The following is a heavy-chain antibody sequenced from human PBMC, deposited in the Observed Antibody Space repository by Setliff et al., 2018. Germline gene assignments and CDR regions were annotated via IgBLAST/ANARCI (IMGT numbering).Heavy chain of an antibody. J-gene: IGHJ4*02. CDR3: ARDGGEY. D-gene: IGHD3-3*01. V-gene: IGHV3-7*01. CDR1: GFTLNSYW. CDR2: INPDGRAK. Sequence: GGSLRLSCAASGFTLNSYWMTWVRQAPGEGLEWVADINPDGRAKNYVDSVKGRFAISRDNAKNSLYLQMNSLRAEDTAMYYCARDGGEYWGQGTLVTVSS.